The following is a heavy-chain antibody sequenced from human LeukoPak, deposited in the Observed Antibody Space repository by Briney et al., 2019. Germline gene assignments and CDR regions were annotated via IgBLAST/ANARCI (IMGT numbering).Heavy chain of an antibody. J-gene: IGHJ4*02. D-gene: IGHD2-21*01. CDR1: GGSISSKNW. CDR2: IYQSGST. Sequence: SGTLSLTCVVSGGSISSKNWWSWVRQSPGKGLEWIAEIYQSGSTNYSPSLKSRVTISIDKSTNQFFLKLSSVTAADTAVYYCARNGYYSIDYWGQGILVTVSS. V-gene: IGHV4-4*02. CDR3: ARNGYYSIDY.